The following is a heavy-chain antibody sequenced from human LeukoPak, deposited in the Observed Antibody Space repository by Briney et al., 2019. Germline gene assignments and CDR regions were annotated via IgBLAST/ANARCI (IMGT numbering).Heavy chain of an antibody. V-gene: IGHV4-61*02. J-gene: IGHJ3*02. CDR3: ARFFYNWNDGFAFDI. CDR2: IYTSGST. D-gene: IGHD1-20*01. Sequence: SQTLSLTCTVSGGSISSDNYYWSWIRQPAGKEREWIRRIYTSGSTNYNPSLRVRVTISVDKSKNQFSQKLSSVTAADTAVYYCARFFYNWNDGFAFDIWGQGTMVTVSS. CDR1: GGSISSDNYY.